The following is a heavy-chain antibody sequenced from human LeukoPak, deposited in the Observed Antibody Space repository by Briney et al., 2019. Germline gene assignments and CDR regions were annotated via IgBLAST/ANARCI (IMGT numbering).Heavy chain of an antibody. CDR3: ARVRAGYCTSTSCYTGMDV. D-gene: IGHD2-2*01. CDR2: IIPIFGTA. J-gene: IGHJ6*02. V-gene: IGHV1-69*13. CDR1: GGTFSSYA. Sequence: ASVKVSCKASGGTFSSYAISWVRQAPGQGLEWMGGIIPIFGTANYAQKFQGRVTTTADESTSTAYMELSSLRSEDTAVYYCARVRAGYCTSTSCYTGMDVWGQGTTVTVSS.